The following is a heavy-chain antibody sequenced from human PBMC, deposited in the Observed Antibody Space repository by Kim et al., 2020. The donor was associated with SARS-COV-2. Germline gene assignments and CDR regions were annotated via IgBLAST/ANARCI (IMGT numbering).Heavy chain of an antibody. V-gene: IGHV3-48*02. Sequence: GGSLRLSCAASGFTFSSYSMNWVRQAPGKGLEWVSYISSSSSTIYYADSVKGRFTISRDNAKNSLYLQMNSLRDEDTAVYYCARVPNYGDYGHFDYWGQGTLVTVSS. CDR2: ISSSSSTI. CDR1: GFTFSSYS. J-gene: IGHJ4*02. D-gene: IGHD4-17*01. CDR3: ARVPNYGDYGHFDY.